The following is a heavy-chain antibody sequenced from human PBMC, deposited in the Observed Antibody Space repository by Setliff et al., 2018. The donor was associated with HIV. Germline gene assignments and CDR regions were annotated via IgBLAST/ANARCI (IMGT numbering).Heavy chain of an antibody. CDR3: AKEWSITAVIVVPSWDY. V-gene: IGHV3-23*01. J-gene: IGHJ4*02. Sequence: PGGSLRLSCAASGFTFRNYAMSWVRQAPGKGLEWVSTINGRGDDTYYADSVKGRFTISRDNSENTVSLQMSSLRADDTAVYYCAKEWSITAVIVVPSWDYWGQGTLVTVSS. CDR1: GFTFRNYA. CDR2: INGRGDDT. D-gene: IGHD3-22*01.